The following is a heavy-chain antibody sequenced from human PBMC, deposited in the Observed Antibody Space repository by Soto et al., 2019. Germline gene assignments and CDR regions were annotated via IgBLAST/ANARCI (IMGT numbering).Heavy chain of an antibody. CDR3: ARDPSYYGMDV. CDR2: IIPIFGTA. J-gene: IGHJ6*02. V-gene: IGHV1-69*01. Sequence: CKGSVGTLHRYSINLGRQAPGQGLEWMGGIIPIFGTANYAQKFQGRVTIAADESTSTAYMELSSLRSEDTAVYYCARDPSYYGMDVWGQGTTVTVSS. CDR1: VGTLHRYS.